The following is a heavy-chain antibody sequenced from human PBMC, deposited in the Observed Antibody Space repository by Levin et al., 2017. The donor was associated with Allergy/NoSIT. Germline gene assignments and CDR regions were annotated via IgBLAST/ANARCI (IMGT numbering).Heavy chain of an antibody. CDR3: ARGSTFEY. CDR1: GFTFSTYS. Sequence: AGGSLRLSCAGSGFTFSTYSMNWVRQAPGKGLEWVSYISGSSSTTYYADSVKGRFTISRDNAKRSLYLQMNSLRAEDTAVYYCARGSTFEYWGQGTLVTVSS. CDR2: ISGSSSTT. V-gene: IGHV3-48*01. D-gene: IGHD5/OR15-5a*01. J-gene: IGHJ4*02.